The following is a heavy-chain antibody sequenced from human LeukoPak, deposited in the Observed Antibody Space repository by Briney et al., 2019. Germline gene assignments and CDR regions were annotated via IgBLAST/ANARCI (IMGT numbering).Heavy chain of an antibody. Sequence: GGSLRLSCAAFGFTFNNYWMSWVRQAPGKGLEGVGNIKQDESGKQSVDSVTGRFNISRDNAKTSLYLQMHGLRAEDTAVYFCAKASIAGAIGGLDYWGQGTLVTVSS. CDR2: IKQDESGK. CDR3: AKASIAGAIGGLDY. J-gene: IGHJ4*02. D-gene: IGHD1-26*01. V-gene: IGHV3-7*01. CDR1: GFTFNNYW.